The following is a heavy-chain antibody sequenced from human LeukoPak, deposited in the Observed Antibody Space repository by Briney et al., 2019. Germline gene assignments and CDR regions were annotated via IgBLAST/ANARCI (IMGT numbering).Heavy chain of an antibody. V-gene: IGHV1-2*02. CDR3: ARDLNGDIDY. CDR2: INPNSGGT. Sequence: ASVKVSCKASGYTFTGYYMHWVRRAPGQGREWMGWINPNSGGTNYAQKFQGRVSMTRDTSISTAYMELSRLRSDDAAVYYCARDLNGDIDYWGQGTLVTVSS. CDR1: GYTFTGYY. D-gene: IGHD7-27*01. J-gene: IGHJ4*02.